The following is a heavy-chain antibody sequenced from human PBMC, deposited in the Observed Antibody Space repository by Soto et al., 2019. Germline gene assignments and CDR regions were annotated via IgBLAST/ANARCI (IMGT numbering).Heavy chain of an antibody. CDR3: AKGVYLRFLEWLPRHFDY. D-gene: IGHD3-3*01. CDR1: GFTFSSYG. V-gene: IGHV3-30*18. J-gene: IGHJ4*02. Sequence: PGGSLRLSCAASGFTFSSYGMHWVRQSPGKGLEWVAVISYDGSNKYYADSVKGRSTISRDNSKNTLYLQMNSLRAEDTAVYYCAKGVYLRFLEWLPRHFDYWGQGTLVTVSS. CDR2: ISYDGSNK.